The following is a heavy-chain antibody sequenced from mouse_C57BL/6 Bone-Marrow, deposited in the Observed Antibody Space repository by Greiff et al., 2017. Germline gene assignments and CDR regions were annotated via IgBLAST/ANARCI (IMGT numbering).Heavy chain of an antibody. CDR1: GYTFTSYW. Sequence: QVQLQQPGAELVKPGASVKMSCKASGYTFTSYWITWVKQRPGQGLEWIGDIYPGSGNTYYNEKFKGKATLTADKSSSTAYMELRSLTSEDSAVYFCASGGYFDYWGQGTTLTVSS. V-gene: IGHV1-55*01. CDR2: IYPGSGNT. CDR3: ASGGYFDY. J-gene: IGHJ2*01.